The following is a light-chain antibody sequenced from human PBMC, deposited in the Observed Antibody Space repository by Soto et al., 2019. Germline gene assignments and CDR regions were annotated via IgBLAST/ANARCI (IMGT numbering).Light chain of an antibody. CDR1: SSDISDYNY. CDR3: SSYTSSSTLYV. V-gene: IGLV2-14*03. Sequence: QSVLTQPASVSGSPGQSLPISCTGNSSDISDYNYVSWYQQPPGKPHKLIIYDVSNRPSGVSNRFSASKSANAASLTISGLQAEDEADYYCSSYTSSSTLYVFGPGTKVTVL. J-gene: IGLJ1*01. CDR2: DVS.